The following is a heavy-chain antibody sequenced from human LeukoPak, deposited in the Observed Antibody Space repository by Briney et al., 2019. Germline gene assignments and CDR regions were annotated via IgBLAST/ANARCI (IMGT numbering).Heavy chain of an antibody. D-gene: IGHD6-19*01. CDR3: ARHGGGWSFDY. CDR2: YSGST. J-gene: IGHJ4*02. Sequence: PSETLSLTCTVSGGPISTYYWSWIRQPPGKRLEWIGYYSGSTNYNPSLKSRVTISGDTSKNHFSLKLTSVTAADTAVYYCARHGGGWSFDYWGQGTLVTVSS. CDR1: GGPISTYY. V-gene: IGHV4-59*08.